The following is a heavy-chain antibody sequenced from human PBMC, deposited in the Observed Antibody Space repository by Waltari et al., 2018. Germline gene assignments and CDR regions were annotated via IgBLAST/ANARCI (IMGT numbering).Heavy chain of an antibody. D-gene: IGHD6-6*01. CDR3: AGEYSSSGYFDY. J-gene: IGHJ4*02. V-gene: IGHV4-39*07. CDR2: IYYSGST. Sequence: QPQLQESGPGLVEPSDTLSLTCTVSGGSISTSSYYWGWIRQPPGKGLEWIGSIYYSGSTYYNPSLKSRVTISVDTSKNQFSLKLSSVTAADTAVYYCAGEYSSSGYFDYWGQGTLVTVSS. CDR1: GGSISTSSYY.